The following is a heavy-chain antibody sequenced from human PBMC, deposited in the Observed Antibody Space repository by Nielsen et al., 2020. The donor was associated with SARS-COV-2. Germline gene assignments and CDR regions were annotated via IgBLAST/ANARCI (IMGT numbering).Heavy chain of an antibody. Sequence: GGSLRLSCAASGFTFSSYWMNWVRQAPGKGLEWVANIKQDGSEKYYGDSVKGRFTISRDNAKNSLYLQMNSLRAEDTAVYYCARGRADSSGWAGWYFDLWGRGTLVTVSS. CDR3: ARGRADSSGWAGWYFDL. D-gene: IGHD6-19*01. V-gene: IGHV3-7*01. CDR2: IKQDGSEK. J-gene: IGHJ2*01. CDR1: GFTFSSYW.